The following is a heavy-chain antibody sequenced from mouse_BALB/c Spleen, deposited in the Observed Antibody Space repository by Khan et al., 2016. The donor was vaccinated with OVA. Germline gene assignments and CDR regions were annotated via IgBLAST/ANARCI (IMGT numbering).Heavy chain of an antibody. CDR3: ARVGIIYYGNYAYYFDY. CDR1: GFTFSSYG. CDR2: INTTVGST. J-gene: IGHJ2*01. V-gene: IGHV5-6-3*01. Sequence: EVELVESGGGLVQPGGSLKLSCEASGFTFSSYGMSWVRQTPDKRLELVATINTTVGSTYYPDSVKGRFTISRDNAKNTLYLQRSSLKSEDTAMYYCARVGIIYYGNYAYYFDYWGQGTTLTVSS. D-gene: IGHD2-1*01.